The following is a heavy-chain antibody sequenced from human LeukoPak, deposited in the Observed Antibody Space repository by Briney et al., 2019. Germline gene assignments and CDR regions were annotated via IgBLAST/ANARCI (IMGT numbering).Heavy chain of an antibody. D-gene: IGHD3-3*01. CDR3: ARDSKVAIFGVALTKPPR. V-gene: IGHV3-74*01. J-gene: IGHJ4*02. CDR2: INSDGSST. Sequence: PGGSLRLSCAASGFTFSSYLMHWVRQAPGKGLVWVSRINSDGSSTSYADSVKGRFTISRDNAKNTLYLQMNSLRAEDTAVYYCARDSKVAIFGVALTKPPRWGQGTLVTVSS. CDR1: GFTFSSYL.